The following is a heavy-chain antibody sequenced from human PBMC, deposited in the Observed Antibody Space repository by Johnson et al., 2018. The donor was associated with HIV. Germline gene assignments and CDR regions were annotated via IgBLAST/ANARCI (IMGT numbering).Heavy chain of an antibody. V-gene: IGHV3-74*02. J-gene: IGHJ3*02. D-gene: IGHD6-19*01. CDR1: GFTFNTYW. CDR3: ARVAVAFDI. CDR2: INSDGGST. Sequence: VQLVESGGGLVQPGGSQRLSCAVSGFTFNTYWMHWVRQAPGKGLVWVARINSDGGSTSYVDSVKGRFTISRDNARNTLYLQMNSLRADDTAIYYCARVAVAFDIWGPGTMVTVSS.